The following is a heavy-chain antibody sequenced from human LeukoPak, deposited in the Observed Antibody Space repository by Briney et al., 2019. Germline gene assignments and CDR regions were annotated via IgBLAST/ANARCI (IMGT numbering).Heavy chain of an antibody. J-gene: IGHJ4*02. Sequence: HPGASLRLSCAASGFTFSSYWMSWVREAPGKGLEWVANIKQDGSAKQYVDSVKGRFTISRDNAKNSVYLEMNSLRAEDTAVYYCARDHEGALDYWGQGTLVTVSS. CDR1: GFTFSSYW. CDR2: IKQDGSAK. D-gene: IGHD3-16*01. V-gene: IGHV3-7*04. CDR3: ARDHEGALDY.